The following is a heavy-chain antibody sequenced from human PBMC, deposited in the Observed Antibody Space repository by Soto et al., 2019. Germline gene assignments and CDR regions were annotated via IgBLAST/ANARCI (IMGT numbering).Heavy chain of an antibody. J-gene: IGHJ3*02. CDR3: AKDARSHWNTGQYNDAFDI. CDR1: GFTFSSYA. CDR2: ISGSGAST. Sequence: EVQLLESGGGLVQPGGSLRLSCAASGFTFSSYAMSWVRQAPGTGLEWVSAISGSGASTYYADSVKGRFTISRDNSENTLYIRMNRLRAGDKALYYCAKDARSHWNTGQYNDAFDIWGQGTMVTVSS. D-gene: IGHD1-1*01. V-gene: IGHV3-23*01.